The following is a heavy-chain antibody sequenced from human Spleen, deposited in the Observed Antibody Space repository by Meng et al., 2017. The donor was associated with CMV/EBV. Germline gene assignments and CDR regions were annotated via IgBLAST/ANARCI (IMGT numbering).Heavy chain of an antibody. J-gene: IGHJ6*02. V-gene: IGHV4-34*01. CDR2: INHSGST. D-gene: IGHD2-2*01. CDR1: GGSFSGYY. Sequence: GPLRLSCAVYGGSFSGYYWSWIRQPPGKGLEWIGEINHSGSTNYNPSLKSRVTISVDTSKNQFSLKLSSVTAADTAVYYCARMGSLPAAGGYYYYGMDVWGQGTTVTVSS. CDR3: ARMGSLPAAGGYYYYGMDV.